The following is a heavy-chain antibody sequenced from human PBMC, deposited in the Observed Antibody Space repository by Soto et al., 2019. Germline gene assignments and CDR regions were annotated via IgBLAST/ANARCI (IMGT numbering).Heavy chain of an antibody. V-gene: IGHV3-15*07. D-gene: IGHD1-26*01. Sequence: EVQLVESGGGLVKPGGSLRLSCAASGFTFSNAWMNWVRQAPGKGLEWVGRIKSKTDGGTTDYAAPVKGRFTISRDNSKNTLYLQMTSLKTEDTAVYYCTTDGVVGATTFYDWGQGTLVTVSS. CDR1: GFTFSNAW. CDR3: TTDGVVGATTFYD. CDR2: IKSKTDGGTT. J-gene: IGHJ4*02.